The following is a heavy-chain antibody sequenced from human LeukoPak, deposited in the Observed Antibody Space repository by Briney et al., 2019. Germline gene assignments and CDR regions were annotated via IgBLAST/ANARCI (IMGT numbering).Heavy chain of an antibody. CDR3: VRIPNSANFPNWFDP. CDR2: ISSSSDYV. CDR1: GFTFSSTT. V-gene: IGHV3-21*01. Sequence: GGSLRLSCAASGFTFSSTTMNWVRRAPGKGLEWVSSISSSSDYVYYADSVKGRFTISRDNAKNSLYLQMNSLRAEDTAVYYCVRIPNSANFPNWFDPWGQGTLVTVSS. J-gene: IGHJ5*02. D-gene: IGHD4/OR15-4a*01.